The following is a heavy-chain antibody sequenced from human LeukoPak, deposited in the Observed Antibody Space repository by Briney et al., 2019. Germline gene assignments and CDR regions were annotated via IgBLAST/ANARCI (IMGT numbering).Heavy chain of an antibody. Sequence: GRSLRLSCAASGFTFSSYAMHWVRQAPGKGLEWLAVISYDGSNKYYADSVKGRFTISRDNSKNTLYLQMNSLRAEDTAVYYCARTHGVGATPYYFDYWGQGTLVTVSS. CDR3: ARTHGVGATPYYFDY. V-gene: IGHV3-30*01. CDR1: GFTFSSYA. D-gene: IGHD1-26*01. CDR2: ISYDGSNK. J-gene: IGHJ4*02.